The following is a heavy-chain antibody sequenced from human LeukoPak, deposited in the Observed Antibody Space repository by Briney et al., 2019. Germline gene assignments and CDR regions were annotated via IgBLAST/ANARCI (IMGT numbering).Heavy chain of an antibody. D-gene: IGHD3-10*01. CDR3: ARYQGYYGSGSYSGINDY. J-gene: IGHJ4*02. CDR2: ISAYNGNT. Sequence: ASVKVSCKASGYTFTSYGISWVRQAPGQGLEWMGWISAYNGNTNYAQKLQGRVTMTTDTSTSTAYEELRSLRSDDTAVYYCARYQGYYGSGSYSGINDYWGQGTLVTVSS. CDR1: GYTFTSYG. V-gene: IGHV1-18*01.